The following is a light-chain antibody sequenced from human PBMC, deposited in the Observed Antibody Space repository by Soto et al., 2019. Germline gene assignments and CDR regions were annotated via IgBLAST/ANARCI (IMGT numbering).Light chain of an antibody. Sequence: DVRMTQSPSSLSASVGDTITITCRASQTISTCLAWSQQKPGESPRLLIYGASTLHDGVPSRFSGSGSGTDFTLTSSGLQPEDFATYHRQQSYSDFSFGGGTRV. J-gene: IGKJ4*01. CDR3: QQSYSDFS. CDR2: GAS. CDR1: QTISTC. V-gene: IGKV1-39*01.